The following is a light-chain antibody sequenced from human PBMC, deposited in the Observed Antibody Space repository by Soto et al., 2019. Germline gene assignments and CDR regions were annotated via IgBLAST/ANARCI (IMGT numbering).Light chain of an antibody. CDR1: SGDVGGYNY. J-gene: IGLJ1*01. CDR2: DVS. Sequence: QSVLTQPASVSGSPGQSITISCTGTSGDVGGYNYVSWYQQHPGKAPKLMIYDVSNRPSGVSNRFSGSNSGNTASLTISGLQAEDEADYYCSSYTSSSTSFGTGTKVTVL. V-gene: IGLV2-14*01. CDR3: SSYTSSSTS.